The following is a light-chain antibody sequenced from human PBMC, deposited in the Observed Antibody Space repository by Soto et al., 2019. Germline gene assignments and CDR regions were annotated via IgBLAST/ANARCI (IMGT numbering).Light chain of an antibody. CDR1: QSVSSN. Sequence: EIVMTQSPATLSVSPGERATLSCRASQSVSSNLAWYQQKPGQAPRLLIYGASTRATGIPARFSGSGSGTEFTLTISSLQSEDFAVYYCQQYNNWPYTFGQGPKLETK. CDR3: QQYNNWPYT. J-gene: IGKJ2*01. CDR2: GAS. V-gene: IGKV3-15*01.